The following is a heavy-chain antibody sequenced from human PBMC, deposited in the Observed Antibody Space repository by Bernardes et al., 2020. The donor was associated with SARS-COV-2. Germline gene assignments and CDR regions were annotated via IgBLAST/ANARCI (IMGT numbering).Heavy chain of an antibody. Sequence: LSLIFSNSCGSISSYYCSWFRQPPRRGLVWIGYIYYSGSTNYNPSLKSRVTISVDTSKNQFSLKLSSVTAADTAVYYCARHKIAARPPFDYWSQGTLVTVSS. CDR3: ARHKIAARPPFDY. CDR2: IYYSGST. J-gene: IGHJ4*02. CDR1: CGSISSYY. V-gene: IGHV4-59*08. D-gene: IGHD6-6*01.